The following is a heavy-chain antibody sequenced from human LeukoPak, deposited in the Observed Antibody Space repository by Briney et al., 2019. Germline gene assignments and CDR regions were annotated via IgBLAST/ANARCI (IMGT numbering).Heavy chain of an antibody. V-gene: IGHV1-24*01. Sequence: ASVKVSCKVSGYTLNKLSIHWVRQAPGEGLEWMGGFDPEDGETIYAQKFQGRVTMTEDTSTDTAYMELSSLRTEDTAVYYCATRDVIVVVPAALSTDYYYALDVWGQGTTVTVSS. CDR3: ATRDVIVVVPAALSTDYYYALDV. D-gene: IGHD2-2*01. J-gene: IGHJ6*02. CDR1: GYTLNKLS. CDR2: FDPEDGET.